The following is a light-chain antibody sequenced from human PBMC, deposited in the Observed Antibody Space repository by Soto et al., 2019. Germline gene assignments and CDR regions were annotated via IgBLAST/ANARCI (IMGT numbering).Light chain of an antibody. Sequence: QSVLAQRPSASGSPAQSFTISCAGTSSDVGGYNYVSWYQQYPGKVPKLMIYEVSERPSGVPDRFSGSKSGNTAFLTVSGLQAEDEADYYCLSYADTAYVFGTGTKVTVL. CDR2: EVS. V-gene: IGLV2-8*01. CDR1: SSDVGGYNY. CDR3: LSYADTAYV. J-gene: IGLJ1*01.